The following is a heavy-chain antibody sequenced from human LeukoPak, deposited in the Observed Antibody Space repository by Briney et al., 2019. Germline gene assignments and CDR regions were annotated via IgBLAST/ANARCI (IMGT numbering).Heavy chain of an antibody. CDR3: ARRRPGLDAFDI. J-gene: IGHJ3*02. V-gene: IGHV4-59*08. Sequence: SETLSLTCTVSGGSISSYYWSWIRQPPGKGLEWIGYIYYSGSTNYNPSLKSRVTISVDTSKNQFPLKLSSVTAADTAVYYCARRRPGLDAFDIWGQGTMVTVSS. CDR2: IYYSGST. D-gene: IGHD7-27*01. CDR1: GGSISSYY.